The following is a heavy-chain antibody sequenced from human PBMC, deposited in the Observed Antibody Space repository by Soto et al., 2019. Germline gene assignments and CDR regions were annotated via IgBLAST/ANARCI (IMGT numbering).Heavy chain of an antibody. Sequence: TLSLTCTVSYGSISSGGYYWNWIRQHPGKGLEWIGYITYSGSTYYSPSLKSRVTISVDTSKNQFSLKLSSVTAADTAVYYCAREDYDAFDIWGQGTMVTVSS. CDR3: AREDYDAFDI. V-gene: IGHV4-31*03. D-gene: IGHD3-16*01. J-gene: IGHJ3*02. CDR2: ITYSGST. CDR1: YGSISSGGYY.